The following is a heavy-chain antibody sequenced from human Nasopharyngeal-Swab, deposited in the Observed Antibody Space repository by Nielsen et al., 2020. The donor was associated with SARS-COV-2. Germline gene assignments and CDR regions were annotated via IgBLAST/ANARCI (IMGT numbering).Heavy chain of an antibody. Sequence: VRQAPGKGLEWVAVISYGGSNKYYADSVKGRFTISRDNSKNTLYLQMNSLRAEDTAVYYCARVRKDCSSTSCYTSDYWGQGTLVTVSS. V-gene: IGHV3-30-3*01. CDR2: ISYGGSNK. CDR3: ARVRKDCSSTSCYTSDY. J-gene: IGHJ4*02. D-gene: IGHD2-2*02.